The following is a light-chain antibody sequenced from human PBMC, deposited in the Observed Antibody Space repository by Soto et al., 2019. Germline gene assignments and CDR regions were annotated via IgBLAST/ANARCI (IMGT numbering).Light chain of an antibody. CDR2: AAS. Sequence: DIQMTQSPSSMSASVGDRVTITCRAGQSVSSSLNWYQQKPGKAPKLLIYAASSLQTGVPSRLSGSGSGTDFTLTISSLQPEDFATYYCQQSDRTPPTFGQGTKVDIK. J-gene: IGKJ1*01. V-gene: IGKV1-39*01. CDR1: QSVSSS. CDR3: QQSDRTPPT.